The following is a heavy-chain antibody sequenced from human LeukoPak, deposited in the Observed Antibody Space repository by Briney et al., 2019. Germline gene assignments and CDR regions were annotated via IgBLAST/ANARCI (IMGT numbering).Heavy chain of an antibody. CDR2: FSGGIDTT. V-gene: IGHV3-23*01. D-gene: IGHD2-2*01. CDR1: GFTFSSYA. J-gene: IGHJ4*02. CDR3: AKADLATCRGATCYYFDS. Sequence: GGSLRLSCAASGFTFSSYAMSWVRQAQGKRLEWVSTFSGGIDTTYQADSVKDRFTISRDNSKNTLFLQMNSLRAEDTAIYYCAKADLATCRGATCYYFDSWGQGTLVSVSS.